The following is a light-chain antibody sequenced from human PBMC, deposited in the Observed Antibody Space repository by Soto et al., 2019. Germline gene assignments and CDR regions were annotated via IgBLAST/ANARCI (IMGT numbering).Light chain of an antibody. CDR3: QQRSQWPWT. J-gene: IGKJ1*01. V-gene: IGKV2-30*01. CDR2: HVS. CDR1: ESLAYSDGNTY. Sequence: DVVMTQSPLSLPVTLGQPASISCRSSESLAYSDGNTYLNWFQQRPGQSPRRLIYHVSKRDSGVPDRFSGSGSGTDFTLKISRVEAEDVGVYYCQQRSQWPWTFGQGTKVDIK.